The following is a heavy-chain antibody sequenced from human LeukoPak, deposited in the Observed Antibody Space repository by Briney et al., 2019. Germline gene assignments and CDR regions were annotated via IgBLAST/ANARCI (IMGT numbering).Heavy chain of an antibody. CDR2: INPNSGGT. CDR1: GYTFTSYD. D-gene: IGHD3-10*01. J-gene: IGHJ4*02. CDR3: ARGVTYNVDY. Sequence: GASVKVSCKASGYTFTSYDINWVRQATGQGLEWMGWINPNSGGTNYAQKFQGRVTMTRDTSISTAYMELSRLRSDDTAVYYCARGVTYNVDYWGQGTLVTVSS. V-gene: IGHV1-2*02.